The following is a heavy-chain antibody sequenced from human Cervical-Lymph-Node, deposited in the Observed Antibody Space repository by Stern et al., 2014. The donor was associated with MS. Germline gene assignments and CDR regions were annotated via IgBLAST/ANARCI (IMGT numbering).Heavy chain of an antibody. Sequence: QVTLKEFGPALVKPTQTLTLTCTFSGFSLTTSGMCVSWIRKPPGKALEWLAFIDWDDDKSYNTSLKTRLTISKDTSKNQVVLTMTNMDPVDTATYYCARFYSSSSFADAFDIWGQGTMVTVSS. V-gene: IGHV2-70*01. D-gene: IGHD6-6*01. J-gene: IGHJ3*02. CDR3: ARFYSSSSFADAFDI. CDR2: IDWDDDK. CDR1: GFSLTTSGMC.